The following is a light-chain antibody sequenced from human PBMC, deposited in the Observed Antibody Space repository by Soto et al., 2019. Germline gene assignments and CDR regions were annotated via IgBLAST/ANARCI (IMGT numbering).Light chain of an antibody. J-gene: IGKJ2*01. CDR3: QQYNTYPYT. CDR2: DAS. Sequence: DIQMTQSPSTLSAYVGDRVTITCGASQSISSWLAWYQQKPGKAPNLLIYDASSLESGVPTRFSGSGSATDFTLTISSLQPDDFATYYCQQYNTYPYTFGQGTKLEIK. CDR1: QSISSW. V-gene: IGKV1-5*01.